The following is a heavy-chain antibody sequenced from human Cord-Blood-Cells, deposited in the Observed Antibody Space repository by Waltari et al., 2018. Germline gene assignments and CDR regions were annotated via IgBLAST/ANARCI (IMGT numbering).Heavy chain of an antibody. V-gene: IGHV4-39*01. CDR3: ATTGYCSSTSCFDY. Sequence: QLQLQESGPGLVKPSEPLSLTCTVSGGSISSSSYYWGWIRQPPGKGLEWIGSIYYSGGNDYSPSLKSRVTISVDTSKTQFSLKLSSVTAADTAVYYCATTGYCSSTSCFDYWGQGALVTVSS. CDR2: IYYSGGN. CDR1: GGSISSSSYY. D-gene: IGHD2-2*03. J-gene: IGHJ4*02.